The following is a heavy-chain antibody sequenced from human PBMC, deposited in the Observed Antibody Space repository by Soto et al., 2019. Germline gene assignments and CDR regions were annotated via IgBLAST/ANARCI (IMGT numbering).Heavy chain of an antibody. D-gene: IGHD3-22*01. CDR3: ARGAYYYDSSGLSY. CDR1: GFTFNSYG. CDR2: ISSSSTI. J-gene: IGHJ4*02. V-gene: IGHV3-48*01. Sequence: GGSLRLSCAASGFTFNSYGIHWVRQAPGKGLEWVSYISSSSTIYYADSVKGRFTISRDNAKNSLYLQMNSLRAEDTAVYYCARGAYYYDSSGLSYWGQGTLVTVLL.